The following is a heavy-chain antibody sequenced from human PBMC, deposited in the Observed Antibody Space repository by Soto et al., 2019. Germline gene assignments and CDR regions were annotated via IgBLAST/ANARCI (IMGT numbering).Heavy chain of an antibody. CDR2: ISTNTGHT. V-gene: IGHV1-18*04. D-gene: IGHD3-16*02. CDR3: AREEYRQVDH. Sequence: QVQLVQSGAEVKKPGASVQVSCKASGYTFTNYGISWVRQAPGQGLEWMGWISTNTGHTDYARNLRGRVTMTTDASTTTAYMELRSLTSDDTAIYFCAREEYRQVDHWGQGTLVTVSS. J-gene: IGHJ5*02. CDR1: GYTFTNYG.